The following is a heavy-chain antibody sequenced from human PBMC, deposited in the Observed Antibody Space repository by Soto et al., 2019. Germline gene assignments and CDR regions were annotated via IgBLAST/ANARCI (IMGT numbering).Heavy chain of an antibody. CDR1: GFTFSGSA. V-gene: IGHV3-73*01. J-gene: IGHJ3*02. D-gene: IGHD7-27*01. CDR3: TKTGDLAAFDI. CDR2: IRSKVNSYAT. Sequence: GGSLRLSCAASGFTFSGSAMHWVRQASGKGLEWVGRIRSKVNSYATAYAASVKGRFTISRDDSKNTAYLQMNSLKTEDTAVYYCTKTGDLAAFDIWGQGTMVTVAS.